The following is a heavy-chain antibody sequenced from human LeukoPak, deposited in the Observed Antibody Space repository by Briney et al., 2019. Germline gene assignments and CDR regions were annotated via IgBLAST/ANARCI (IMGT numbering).Heavy chain of an antibody. CDR3: ASGGGGRFDY. CDR2: MNPNSGNT. V-gene: IGHV1-8*01. CDR1: GYTFTSYD. D-gene: IGHD3-16*01. J-gene: IGHJ4*02. Sequence: GESLKISCKGSGYTFTSYDINWVRQATGQGLEWMGWMNPNSGNTGYAQKFQGRVTMTRNTSISTAYMELSSLRSEDTAVYYCASGGGGRFDYWGQGTLVTVSS.